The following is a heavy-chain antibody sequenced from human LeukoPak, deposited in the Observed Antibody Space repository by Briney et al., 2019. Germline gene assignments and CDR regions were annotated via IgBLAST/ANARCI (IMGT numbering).Heavy chain of an antibody. CDR1: GYSFSSGYY. D-gene: IGHD3-10*01. V-gene: IGHV4-38-2*02. Sequence: SETLSLTCTVSGYSFSSGYYWGWIRQPPGKGLEWIGSIYHSGSTYYNPSLKSRVTISVDTSKNQFSLKLSSVTAADTAVYYCASLHYGSGTSFDYWGQGTLVTVSS. CDR3: ASLHYGSGTSFDY. J-gene: IGHJ4*02. CDR2: IYHSGST.